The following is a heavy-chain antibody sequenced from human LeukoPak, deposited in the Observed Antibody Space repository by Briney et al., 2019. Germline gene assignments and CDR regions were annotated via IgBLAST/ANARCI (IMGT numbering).Heavy chain of an antibody. J-gene: IGHJ5*02. CDR2: ISAYNGNT. Sequence: GASVKVSCKASGYTFTSYGISWVRQAPGQGLEWMGWISAYNGNTNYAQKLQGRVTMTTDTSTSTAYMELNSLRAEDTAVYYCARAAMSENNNYGDVESNWFDPWGQGTLVTVSS. D-gene: IGHD4-17*01. V-gene: IGHV1-18*01. CDR3: ARAAMSENNNYGDVESNWFDP. CDR1: GYTFTSYG.